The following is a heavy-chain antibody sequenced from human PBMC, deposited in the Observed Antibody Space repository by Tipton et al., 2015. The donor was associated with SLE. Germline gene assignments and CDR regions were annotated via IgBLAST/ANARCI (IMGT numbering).Heavy chain of an antibody. D-gene: IGHD3-22*01. CDR3: ARDEYRYDATGYHLLGHFDF. V-gene: IGHV4-4*02. Sequence: TLSLTCAVSGDSISSSNWWTWVRQPPGKGLEWIGEIDHSGKSNYNPSLESRVTMSVDTSKNQFSLDLSSVTAADTAVYYCARDEYRYDATGYHLLGHFDFWGQGTLVTVSS. J-gene: IGHJ4*02. CDR1: GDSISSSNW. CDR2: IDHSGKS.